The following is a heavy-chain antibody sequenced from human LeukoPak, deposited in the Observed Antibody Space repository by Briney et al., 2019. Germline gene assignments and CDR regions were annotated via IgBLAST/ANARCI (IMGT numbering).Heavy chain of an antibody. CDR2: KYHSGGI. CDR1: GGSISSTNW. CDR3: ARQELEYCSSTSCNMGDAFDI. V-gene: IGHV4-4*02. Sequence: PSETLSLTCVVSGGSISSTNWWSWVRQSPGKGLEWLGEKYHSGGIYYNPSLGSRVTISVDKSRNQFSLKLRSVTAADTAVYYCARQELEYCSSTSCNMGDAFDIWGQGTMVTVSS. J-gene: IGHJ3*02. D-gene: IGHD2-2*02.